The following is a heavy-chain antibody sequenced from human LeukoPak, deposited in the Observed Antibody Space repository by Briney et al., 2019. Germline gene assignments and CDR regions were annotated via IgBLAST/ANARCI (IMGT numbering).Heavy chain of an antibody. V-gene: IGHV1-69*06. CDR3: ARDQVWLSSIVGATNSFDY. CDR2: IIPIFGTA. CDR1: GGTFSSYA. D-gene: IGHD1-26*01. Sequence: GASVKVSCKASGGTFSSYAISWVRQAPGQGLEWMGGIIPIFGTANYAQKFQGRVTITADKSTSTAYMELSSLRSEDTAVYYCARDQVWLSSIVGATNSFDYWGQGTLVTVSS. J-gene: IGHJ4*02.